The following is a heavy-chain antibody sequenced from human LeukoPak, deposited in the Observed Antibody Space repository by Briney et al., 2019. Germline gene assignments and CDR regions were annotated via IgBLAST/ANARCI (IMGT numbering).Heavy chain of an antibody. V-gene: IGHV3-30-3*01. CDR2: ISYDGSNK. CDR1: GFTFSSYA. J-gene: IGHJ6*02. Sequence: GGSLGLSCAASGFTFSSYAMHWVRQAPGKGLEWVAVISYDGSNKYYADSVKGRFTISRDNSKNTLYLQMNSLRAEDTAVYYCARGVVVLHYYYYGMDVWGQGTTVTVSS. D-gene: IGHD2-2*01. CDR3: ARGVVVLHYYYYGMDV.